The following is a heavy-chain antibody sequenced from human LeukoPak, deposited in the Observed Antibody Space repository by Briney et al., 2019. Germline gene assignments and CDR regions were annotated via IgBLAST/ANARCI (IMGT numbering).Heavy chain of an antibody. J-gene: IGHJ6*02. CDR1: GFTLSSYA. V-gene: IGHV3-23*01. CDR2: IIDSGDST. D-gene: IGHD1-1*01. Sequence: SGGSLRLSCAASGFTLSSYAMRWVRQAPGKGLEWVSGIIDSGDSTYYADSVKGRFTISRDNSKNTLYLQMNSLRAEDTAVYYCASPPTTYYGMDVWGQGTTVTVSS. CDR3: ASPPTTYYGMDV.